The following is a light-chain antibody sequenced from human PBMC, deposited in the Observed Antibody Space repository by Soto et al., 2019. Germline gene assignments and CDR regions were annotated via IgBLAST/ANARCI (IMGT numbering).Light chain of an antibody. V-gene: IGKV3-15*01. J-gene: IGKJ2*01. Sequence: EIVMTQSPATLSLSPGERAALSCRASQSISSELAWYQQKPGQPPRLLIYGASTRATGVPARFTGSESGSEFTLTISGLQSEDFAVYYCQQGHNSPLTFGQGTRLEI. CDR1: QSISSE. CDR2: GAS. CDR3: QQGHNSPLT.